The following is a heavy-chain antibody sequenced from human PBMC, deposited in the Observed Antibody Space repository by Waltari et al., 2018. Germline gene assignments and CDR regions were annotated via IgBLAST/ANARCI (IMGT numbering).Heavy chain of an antibody. V-gene: IGHV3-21*01. Sequence: EVQLVESGGGLVKPGGSLRLSCAASGFTFSSYSMNWVRQAPGKGLEWVSSISSSSSYIYYADSVKGRFTISRDNAKNSLYLQMNSLGAEDTAVYYCAGSRAAAPWYWGQGTLVTVSS. D-gene: IGHD6-13*01. J-gene: IGHJ4*02. CDR2: ISSSSSYI. CDR3: AGSRAAAPWY. CDR1: GFTFSSYS.